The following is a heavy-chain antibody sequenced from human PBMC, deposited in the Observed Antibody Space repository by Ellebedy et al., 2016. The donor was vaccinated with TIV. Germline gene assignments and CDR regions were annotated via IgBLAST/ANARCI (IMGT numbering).Heavy chain of an antibody. Sequence: GGSLRLSCAASGFTFRNFVMTWVRQAPGKGLEWVSYISSSGVSTDYADSVRGRVTISRDNSKNTLYLQLNSLRPDDSAVYYCAKLDSSGYYYGRFDYWGQGTLVTVSS. V-gene: IGHV3-23*01. CDR2: ISSSGVST. J-gene: IGHJ4*02. CDR3: AKLDSSGYYYGRFDY. CDR1: GFTFRNFV. D-gene: IGHD3-22*01.